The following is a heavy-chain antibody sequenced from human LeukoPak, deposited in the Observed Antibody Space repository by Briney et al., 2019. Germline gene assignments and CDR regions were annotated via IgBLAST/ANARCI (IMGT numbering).Heavy chain of an antibody. J-gene: IGHJ6*03. D-gene: IGHD3-16*02. V-gene: IGHV3-48*01. Sequence: PGGSLRLSCAASGFTFSYYSMNWVRQAPGKGLEWVSYISSSSNIYYADSVKGRFTISRDNAKNSLYLQMNSLRAEDTALYYCARDRGGIGYYMDVWGNGTTVTVSS. CDR3: ARDRGGIGYYMDV. CDR2: ISSSSNI. CDR1: GFTFSYYS.